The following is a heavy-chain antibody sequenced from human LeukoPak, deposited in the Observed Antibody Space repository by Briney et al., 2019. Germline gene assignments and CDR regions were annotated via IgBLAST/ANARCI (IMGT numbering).Heavy chain of an antibody. CDR1: GGSFSGYY. J-gene: IGHJ3*02. D-gene: IGHD3-22*01. CDR3: ARWRKYYYDSSGYPDAFDI. CDR2: INHSGST. V-gene: IGHV4-34*01. Sequence: SETLSLTCAVYGGSFSGYYWSWIRQPPGKGLEWIGEINHSGSTNYNPSLKSRVTISVDMSKNQFSLKLSSVTAADTAVYYCARWRKYYYDSSGYPDAFDIWGQGTMVTVSS.